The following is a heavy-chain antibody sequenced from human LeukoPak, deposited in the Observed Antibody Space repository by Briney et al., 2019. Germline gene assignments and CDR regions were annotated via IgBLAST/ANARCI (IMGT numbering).Heavy chain of an antibody. D-gene: IGHD3-22*01. CDR1: RYTLTELS. CDR3: ATDGDYYDSSGHYKR. V-gene: IGHV1-24*01. Sequence: ASVKVSCKFSRYTLTELSMHWVRQAPGKGLEGMGGFDPEDGETMNAQKFQGRVTMTEDTSTDTAYMELSSLTSEDTAVYYCATDGDYYDSSGHYKRWGQGTLVTVSS. J-gene: IGHJ4*02. CDR2: FDPEDGET.